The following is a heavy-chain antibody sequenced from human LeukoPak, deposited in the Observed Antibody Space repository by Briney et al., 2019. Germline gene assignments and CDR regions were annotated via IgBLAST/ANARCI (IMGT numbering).Heavy chain of an antibody. Sequence: GGSLRLSCAASGFIFSTYSMNWVRQAPGKGLEWVSSISSSSSYIYYADSVKGRFTISRDDAKNSLYLQMNSLRAEDTAVYYCARDPYCSSTSCYTPPSFDPWGQGTLVTVSS. CDR3: ARDPYCSSTSCYTPPSFDP. CDR1: GFIFSTYS. CDR2: ISSSSSYI. D-gene: IGHD2-2*02. J-gene: IGHJ5*02. V-gene: IGHV3-21*04.